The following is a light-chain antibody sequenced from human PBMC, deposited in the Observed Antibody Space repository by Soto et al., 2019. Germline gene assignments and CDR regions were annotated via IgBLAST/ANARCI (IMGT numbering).Light chain of an antibody. Sequence: EIVLTQSPGTLSLSPGDRATLSCRASQSVNSNYLAWYQRKPGQAPRLLIYGASNRATDIPYRFSASGSGTEFTLTITRLEAEDFAVYYCQQYDSTPPTFGQGTKVEV. CDR2: GAS. J-gene: IGKJ1*01. V-gene: IGKV3-20*01. CDR3: QQYDSTPPT. CDR1: QSVNSNY.